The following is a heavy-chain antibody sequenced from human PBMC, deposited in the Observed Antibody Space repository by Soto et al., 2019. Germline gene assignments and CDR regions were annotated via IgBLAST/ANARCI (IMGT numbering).Heavy chain of an antibody. CDR1: GFTFSSYA. Sequence: GGSLRLSCAASGFTFSSYAMSWVRQTPGKGLEWVSAISGSGGSTYYADSVKGRFTISRDNSKNTLYLQMSSLRAEDTAVYYCANPSGYFDWPVPFDYWGQGTLVTVSS. V-gene: IGHV3-23*01. J-gene: IGHJ4*02. CDR2: ISGSGGST. CDR3: ANPSGYFDWPVPFDY. D-gene: IGHD3-9*01.